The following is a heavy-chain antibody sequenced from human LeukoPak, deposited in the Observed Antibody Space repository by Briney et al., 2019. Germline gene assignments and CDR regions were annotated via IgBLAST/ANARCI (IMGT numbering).Heavy chain of an antibody. D-gene: IGHD2-15*01. CDR3: ATGYCNGGTCSRSY. Sequence: GGSLRLSCTATGITYSRYWMNWVRQVPGKGPEWLANIKPDGREKNYVDSVKGRFTISRDNAKNSLYLQMNSLRAEDTAVYFCATGYCNGGTCSRSYWGQGTPVTVSS. CDR1: GITYSRYW. J-gene: IGHJ4*02. V-gene: IGHV3-7*03. CDR2: IKPDGREK.